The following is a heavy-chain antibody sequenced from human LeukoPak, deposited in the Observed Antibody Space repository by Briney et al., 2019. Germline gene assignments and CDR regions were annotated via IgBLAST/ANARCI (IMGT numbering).Heavy chain of an antibody. Sequence: ASVKISCKASGYTFRGNYIHWLRQAPGQGLEWMGWIDANNGDTKSAQKFQGRVTMSRDTSISTAYMDLSSLSPNDAAVYYCARDPSSVTLYFFDYWGQGTLVTVSS. CDR1: GYTFRGNY. D-gene: IGHD4-11*01. V-gene: IGHV1-2*02. CDR3: ARDPSSVTLYFFDY. CDR2: IDANNGDT. J-gene: IGHJ4*02.